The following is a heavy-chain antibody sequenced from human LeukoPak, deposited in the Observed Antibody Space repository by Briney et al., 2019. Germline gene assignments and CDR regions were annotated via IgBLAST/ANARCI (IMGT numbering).Heavy chain of an antibody. CDR2: IDPRGGST. CDR3: ARERSSGPAFDY. Sequence: GASVKVSCKASGYIFTSYYIHWVRQAPGQGLEWMGRIDPRGGSTSYPQRFQGRVTMTRDTSTTTVYMELSSLRSDDTAVYYCARERSSGPAFDYWGQGTLVTVSS. V-gene: IGHV1-46*01. J-gene: IGHJ4*02. CDR1: GYIFTSYY. D-gene: IGHD3-22*01.